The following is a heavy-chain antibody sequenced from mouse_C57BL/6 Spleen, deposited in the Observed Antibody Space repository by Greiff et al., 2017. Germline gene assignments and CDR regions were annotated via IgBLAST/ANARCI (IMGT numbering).Heavy chain of an antibody. V-gene: IGHV1-85*01. CDR3: ARYDYDGAYYFDY. Sequence: VQLQQSGPELVKPGASVKLSCKASGYPFTSYDINWVKQRPGQGLEWIGWVYPRDGSTKYNEKFKGKATLTVDTSSSTAYMELHSLTSEDSAVYFCARYDYDGAYYFDYWGQGTTLTVSS. J-gene: IGHJ2*01. CDR2: VYPRDGST. D-gene: IGHD2-4*01. CDR1: GYPFTSYD.